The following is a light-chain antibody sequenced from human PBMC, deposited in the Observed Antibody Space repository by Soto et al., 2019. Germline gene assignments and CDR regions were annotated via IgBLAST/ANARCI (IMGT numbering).Light chain of an antibody. J-gene: IGKJ1*01. CDR3: QQSYSTSWT. V-gene: IGKV1-39*01. CDR2: AAS. Sequence: DIQMTQSPSSLAASLGDRVTITCRASQSISGYLNWYQQKPGKAPKLLIYAASSXQSGVPSRFSGSGSATDFTLTISSLQPADFATYYYQQSYSTSWTFGQGTKVDIK. CDR1: QSISGY.